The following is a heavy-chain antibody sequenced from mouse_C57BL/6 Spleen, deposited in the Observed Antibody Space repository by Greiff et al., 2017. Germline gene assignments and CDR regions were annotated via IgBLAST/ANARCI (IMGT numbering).Heavy chain of an antibody. J-gene: IGHJ3*01. D-gene: IGHD2-4*01. Sequence: EVHLVESGAGLVQPGESLKLSCESNEYEFPSHDMSWVRKTPEKRLELVADINSDGGSTYYPDTMERRFIISRDKTKKTLYLQMSSLRSEDTALYYCARAKSPDLLGFPFEYWGQGTLVTVSA. CDR3: ARAKSPDLLGFPFEY. CDR2: INSDGGST. V-gene: IGHV5-2*01. CDR1: EYEFPSHD.